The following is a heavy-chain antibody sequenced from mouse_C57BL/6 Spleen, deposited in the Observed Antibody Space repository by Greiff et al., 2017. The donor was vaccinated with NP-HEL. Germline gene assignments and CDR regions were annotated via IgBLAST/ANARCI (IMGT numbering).Heavy chain of an antibody. V-gene: IGHV5-17*01. CDR3: ATSYYGSRFAY. CDR2: ISSGSSTI. D-gene: IGHD1-1*01. Sequence: EVQLVESGGGLVKPGGSLKLSCAASGFTFSDYGMHWVRQAPEKGLEWVAYISSGSSTIYYADTVKGRFTISRDNAKNTLFLQMTSLRSEDTAMYYCATSYYGSRFAYWGQGTLVTVSA. J-gene: IGHJ3*01. CDR1: GFTFSDYG.